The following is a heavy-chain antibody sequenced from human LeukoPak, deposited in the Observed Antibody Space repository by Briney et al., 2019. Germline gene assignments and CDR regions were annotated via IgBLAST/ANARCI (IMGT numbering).Heavy chain of an antibody. CDR3: ARDFAWGSEGAPVDDNWLDP. CDR2: ISGYNGNT. CDR1: GYTFTRYG. V-gene: IGHV1-18*01. Sequence: ASVKVSCKASGYTFTRYGTSWVRQAPGQGLEWMGWISGYNGNTNYAQKFQDRFTMTTDTSTSTAYMELRSLRSDDTAVYYCARDFAWGSEGAPVDDNWLDPWGQGTLVTVSS. J-gene: IGHJ5*02. D-gene: IGHD7-27*01.